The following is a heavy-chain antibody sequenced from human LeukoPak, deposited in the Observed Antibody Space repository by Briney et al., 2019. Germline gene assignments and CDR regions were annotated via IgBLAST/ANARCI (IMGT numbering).Heavy chain of an antibody. D-gene: IGHD3-22*01. Sequence: ASVKVSCKASGYTFTGYYMHWVRQAPGQGLEWIGWINPNSGGTNYAQKFQGRVTMTRDTSISIDYMELRRLRSDDTAVYYCARSGSGYYFIDYWGQGTLVTVSS. V-gene: IGHV1-2*02. CDR3: ARSGSGYYFIDY. J-gene: IGHJ4*02. CDR2: INPNSGGT. CDR1: GYTFTGYY.